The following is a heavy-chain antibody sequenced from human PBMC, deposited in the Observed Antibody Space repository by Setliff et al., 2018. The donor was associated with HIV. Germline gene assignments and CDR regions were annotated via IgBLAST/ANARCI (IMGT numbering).Heavy chain of an antibody. Sequence: ASVKVSCKASGYTFTIYDINWVRQATGQGLEWMGWMNPNSGNTGYAQKFQGRVTMTTDTSTSTAYMELRSLRSDDTAVYYCAREGIVGATLRYYYYAMDVWGQGTTVTVSS. CDR1: GYTFTIYD. V-gene: IGHV1-8*02. CDR3: AREGIVGATLRYYYYAMDV. J-gene: IGHJ6*02. CDR2: MNPNSGNT. D-gene: IGHD1-26*01.